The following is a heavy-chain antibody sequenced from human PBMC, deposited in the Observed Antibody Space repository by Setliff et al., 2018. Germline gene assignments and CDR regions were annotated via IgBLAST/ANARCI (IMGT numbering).Heavy chain of an antibody. V-gene: IGHV4-4*08. CDR1: GDTLSVYY. D-gene: IGHD2-15*01. CDR3: VRDRYGRNSDGSGVYNWFDS. J-gene: IGHJ5*01. CDR2: IYTKGGT. Sequence: PSETLSLTCTVSGDTLSVYYWSWVRQSPGQGLEWIGYIYTKGGTNYSPSLKSRVSISVDKSNNQFSLKMTSVTAADTAMYYCVRDRYGRNSDGSGVYNWFDSWGQGILVTVSS.